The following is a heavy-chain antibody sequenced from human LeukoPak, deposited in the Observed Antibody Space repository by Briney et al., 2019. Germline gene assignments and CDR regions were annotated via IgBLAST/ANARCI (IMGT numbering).Heavy chain of an antibody. J-gene: IGHJ6*03. Sequence: SETLSLTCTVSGYSISSGYYWGWIRQPPGKGLEWIGNIYHSGSSYYNPYLKSRVTISVETSKNQFSLRLSSVTAADAAVYYCARVINCSGGSCYYYYMDVWGKGTTVTVSS. D-gene: IGHD2-15*01. CDR2: IYHSGSS. V-gene: IGHV4-38-2*02. CDR3: ARVINCSGGSCYYYYMDV. CDR1: GYSISSGYY.